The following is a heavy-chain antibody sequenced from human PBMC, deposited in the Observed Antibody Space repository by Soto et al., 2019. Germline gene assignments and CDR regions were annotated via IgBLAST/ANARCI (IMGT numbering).Heavy chain of an antibody. CDR3: ARLSGSGSGDIVVVPAAIPGPDFDY. CDR1: GGSISSYY. CDR2: IYYSGST. J-gene: IGHJ4*02. Sequence: SETLSLTCTVSGGSISSYYWSWIREPPGKGLEWIGYIYYSGSTNYNPSLKSRVTISVDTSKNQFSLKLSSVTAADTAVYYCARLSGSGSGDIVVVPAAIPGPDFDYWGQGTLVTVSS. D-gene: IGHD2-2*01. V-gene: IGHV4-59*08.